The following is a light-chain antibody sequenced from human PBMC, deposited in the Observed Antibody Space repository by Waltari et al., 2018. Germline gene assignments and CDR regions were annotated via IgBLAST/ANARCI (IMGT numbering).Light chain of an antibody. Sequence: QSALTQPASVSGSPGQSITISCTGTSSDVGTYNYDVTDRPSGVSDRFSGSKSGTTASLTISGLQAEDEVEYYCSSYRSGSTLRVFGGGTKLTVL. CDR2: VT. J-gene: IGLJ3*02. CDR3: SSYRSGSTLRV. CDR1: SSDVGTYNY. V-gene: IGLV2-14*03.